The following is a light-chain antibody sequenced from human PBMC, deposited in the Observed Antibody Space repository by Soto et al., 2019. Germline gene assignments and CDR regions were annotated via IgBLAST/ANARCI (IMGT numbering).Light chain of an antibody. J-gene: IGKJ1*01. CDR1: QSINTY. CDR3: HQYNGWPRT. V-gene: IGKV3-15*01. Sequence: EIVMTQSPATLSVSPGEGATLSCRASQSINTYLAWYQQKPGQAPRLLIYGASTRATGIPARFSGSGSGTEFTLTISSLQSEDFAVYYCHQYNGWPRTFGQGTKVDIK. CDR2: GAS.